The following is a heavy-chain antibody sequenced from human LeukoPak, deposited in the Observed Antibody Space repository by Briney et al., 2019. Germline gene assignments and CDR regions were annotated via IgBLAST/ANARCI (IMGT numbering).Heavy chain of an antibody. D-gene: IGHD3-22*01. CDR3: SRGLDSRKLGY. V-gene: IGHV4-31*03. CDR2: IQPSWML. Sequence: PSQTLSLTCTVSGASFSSGDQYWNWIRQSPGKGLEWIGSIQPSWMLYNNPSLESRVTISIDTSKNQFSLNLNSVTAADTAVYFCSRGLDSRKLGYWGQGTLVTVSS. J-gene: IGHJ4*02. CDR1: GASFSSGDQY.